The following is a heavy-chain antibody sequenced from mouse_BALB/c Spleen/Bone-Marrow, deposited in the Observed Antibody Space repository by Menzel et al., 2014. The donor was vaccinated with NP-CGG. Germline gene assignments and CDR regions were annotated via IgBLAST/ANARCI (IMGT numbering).Heavy chain of an antibody. CDR3: ARPITTVVGFDY. CDR1: GYSITSGYS. D-gene: IGHD1-1*01. V-gene: IGHV3-1*02. Sequence: EVKLQESGPDLVKPSQSLSLTCTVTGYSITSGYSWHWIRQFPGNKLEWMGYIHYSGSTNYNPSLKSRISITRDTSKNQFFLQLNSVTTGDTATYYCARPITTVVGFDYWGQGTTLTVSS. CDR2: IHYSGST. J-gene: IGHJ2*01.